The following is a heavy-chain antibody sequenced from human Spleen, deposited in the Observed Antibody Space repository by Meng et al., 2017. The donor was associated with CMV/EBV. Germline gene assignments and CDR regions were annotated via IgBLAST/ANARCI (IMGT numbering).Heavy chain of an antibody. J-gene: IGHJ4*02. CDR3: ARGPAFWSDYYFDY. CDR2: ISAYNGNT. CDR1: GGTFSSYT. Sequence: ASVKVSCKATGGTFSSYTISWVRHAPGQGLEWMGWISAYNGNTNYAQKLQGRVTMTTDTSTSTPYMELRSLRSDDTAVYYCARGPAFWSDYYFDYWGQGTLVTVSS. D-gene: IGHD3-3*01. V-gene: IGHV1-18*01.